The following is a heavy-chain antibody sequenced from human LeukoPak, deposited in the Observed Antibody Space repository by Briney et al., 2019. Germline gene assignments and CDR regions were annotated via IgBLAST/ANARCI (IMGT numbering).Heavy chain of an antibody. D-gene: IGHD5-24*01. CDR2: ISPDGTIT. CDR1: GFPFSRDA. CDR3: ASDVAYKFDY. J-gene: IGHJ4*02. V-gene: IGHV3-74*01. Sequence: GGSLRLSCAASGFPFSRDAMHWVRQSPGKGLVWLSRISPDGTITNYADSVKGRSTISRDNAKNTLYLQMNSLRDEDTAVYYCASDVAYKFDYWGQGTLVTFSS.